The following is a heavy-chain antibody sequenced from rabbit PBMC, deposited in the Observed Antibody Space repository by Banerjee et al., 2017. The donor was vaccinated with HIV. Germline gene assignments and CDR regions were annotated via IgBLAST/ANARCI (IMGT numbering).Heavy chain of an antibody. D-gene: IGHD1-1*01. J-gene: IGHJ4*01. CDR1: GFSYSGGYD. Sequence: QSLEESGGDLVKPGASLTLTCKASGFSYSGGYDMCWVRQAPGKGLEWIACIYSDNDYTAYASWAKGRFTISKTSSTTVTLQMTSLTAADTATYFCVRDRGNTIYLGDLWGPGTLVTVS. CDR2: IYSDNDYT. V-gene: IGHV1S40*01. CDR3: VRDRGNTIYLGDL.